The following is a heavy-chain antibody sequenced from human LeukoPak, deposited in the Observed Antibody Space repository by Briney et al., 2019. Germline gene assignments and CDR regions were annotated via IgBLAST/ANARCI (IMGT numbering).Heavy chain of an antibody. J-gene: IGHJ4*02. Sequence: GGSLRLSCAASGFTFSSYSMNWVRQAPGKGLEWVSGNADSVKGRFTISRDNAKNSLYLQMNSLRAEDTALYYCAREWDYWGQGTLVTVSS. CDR1: GFTFSSYS. V-gene: IGHV3-20*04. CDR3: AREWDY.